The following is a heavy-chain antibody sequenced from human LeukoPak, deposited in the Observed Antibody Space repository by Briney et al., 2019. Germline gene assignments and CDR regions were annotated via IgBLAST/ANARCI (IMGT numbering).Heavy chain of an antibody. CDR2: ISYDGSNK. Sequence: GGSLRLSCAASGFTFSSYGLHWVRQAPGKGLEWVVVISYDGSNKYYADSVKGRFTISRDNSKNTLYLQMNSLRAEDTAVYYCATDGAGFDTWGQGVLVTVSS. CDR3: ATDGAGFDT. V-gene: IGHV3-30*01. CDR1: GFTFSSYG. J-gene: IGHJ5*02.